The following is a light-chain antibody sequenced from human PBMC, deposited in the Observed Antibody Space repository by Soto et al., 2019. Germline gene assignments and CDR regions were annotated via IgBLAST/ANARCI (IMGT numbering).Light chain of an antibody. CDR2: SVS. J-gene: IGLJ1*01. Sequence: QSALTQPASVSGSPGQSITISCSGTSSDIGTYDHVAWFQQFPGKTPKLVIYSVSDRPSGVSYRFSGSKSGNTASLTISGLQADDEADYYYISYTVSRSYVFGTGTKVTVL. CDR3: ISYTVSRSYV. V-gene: IGLV2-14*01. CDR1: SSDIGTYDH.